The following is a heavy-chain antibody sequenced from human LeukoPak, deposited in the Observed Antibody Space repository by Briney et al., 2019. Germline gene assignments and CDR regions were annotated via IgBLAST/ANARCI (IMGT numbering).Heavy chain of an antibody. V-gene: IGHV1-69*13. J-gene: IGHJ4*02. D-gene: IGHD3-3*01. CDR1: GYTFTSYA. CDR3: ARPGLKYDFWSEEFYFDY. Sequence: ASVKVSCKASGYTFTSYAISWVRQAPGQGLEWMGGIIPIFGTANYAQKFQGRVTITADESTSTAYMELSSLRSEDTAVYYCARPGLKYDFWSEEFYFDYWGQGTLVTVSS. CDR2: IIPIFGTA.